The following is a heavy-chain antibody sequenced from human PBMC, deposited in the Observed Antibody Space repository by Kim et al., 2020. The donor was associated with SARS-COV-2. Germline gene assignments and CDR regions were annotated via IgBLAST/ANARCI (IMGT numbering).Heavy chain of an antibody. J-gene: IGHJ5*02. CDR3: TRDPGEVVFTPPRTNNWFDP. V-gene: IGHV3-49*03. CDR2: IRSKAYGGTT. CDR1: GFTFGDYA. D-gene: IGHD3-22*01. Sequence: GGSLRLSCTASGFTFGDYAMSWFRQAPGKGLEWVGFIRSKAYGGTTEYAASVKGRFTISRDDSKSIAYLQMNSLKTEDTAVYYCTRDPGEVVFTPPRTNNWFDPWGQGTLVTVSS.